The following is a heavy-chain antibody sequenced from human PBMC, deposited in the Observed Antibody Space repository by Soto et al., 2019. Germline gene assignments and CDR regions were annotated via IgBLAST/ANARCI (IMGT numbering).Heavy chain of an antibody. D-gene: IGHD2-8*01. V-gene: IGHV3-30*18. CDR2: ISYDGSNK. Sequence: EGSLRLSCAASGFTFSSYGMHWVRQAPGKGLEWVAVISYDGSNKYYADSVKGRFTISRDNSKNPLYLQMNSLRAEDTAVYYYAKELTNEDYYYYGMDVWGQGTTVTVSS. J-gene: IGHJ6*02. CDR3: AKELTNEDYYYYGMDV. CDR1: GFTFSSYG.